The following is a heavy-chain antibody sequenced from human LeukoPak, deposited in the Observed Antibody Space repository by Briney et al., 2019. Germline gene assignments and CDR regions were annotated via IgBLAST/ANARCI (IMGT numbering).Heavy chain of an antibody. J-gene: IGHJ4*02. CDR1: GYTFTSYA. CDR2: INAGNGNT. V-gene: IGHV1-3*01. D-gene: IGHD6-13*01. Sequence: GASVKVSCKASGYTFTSYAMHWVRQAPGQRLEWMGWINAGNGNTKYSQKFQGRITMTRDTSTSTVYMELSSLRSEDTAVYYCAREGVAGTGLDYWGQGTLVTVSS. CDR3: AREGVAGTGLDY.